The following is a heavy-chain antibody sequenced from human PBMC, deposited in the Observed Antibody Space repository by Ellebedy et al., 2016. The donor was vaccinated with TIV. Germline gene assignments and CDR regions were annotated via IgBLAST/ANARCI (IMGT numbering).Heavy chain of an antibody. CDR1: GVTFSSHA. V-gene: IGHV3-23*01. D-gene: IGHD3-10*01. CDR2: ISASGGST. CDR3: AKDHMVRGLMSYYFDY. Sequence: GESLKISCAASGVTFSSHAMSWVRQAPGKGLEWVSGISASGGSTYHADSVEGRFTISRDNSENTLYLQMNSLRAEETAVYYCAKDHMVRGLMSYYFDYWGQGTLVTVSS. J-gene: IGHJ4*02.